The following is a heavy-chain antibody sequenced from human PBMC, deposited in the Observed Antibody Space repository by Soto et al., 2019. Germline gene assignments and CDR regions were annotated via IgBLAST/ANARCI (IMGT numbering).Heavy chain of an antibody. CDR2: INPSGGST. CDR3: ARSGCSSTSCYVYYYYGMDV. Sequence: ASVKVCCKASGYTFTSYYMHWVRQAPGQGLEWMGIINPSGGSTSYAQKFQGRVTMTRDTSTSTVYMELSSLRSEDTAVYYCARSGCSSTSCYVYYYYGMDVWGQGTTVTVSS. CDR1: GYTFTSYY. J-gene: IGHJ6*02. V-gene: IGHV1-46*01. D-gene: IGHD2-2*01.